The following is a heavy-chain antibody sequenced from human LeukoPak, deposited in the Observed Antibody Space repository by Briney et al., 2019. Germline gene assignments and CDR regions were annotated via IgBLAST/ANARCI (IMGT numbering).Heavy chain of an antibody. V-gene: IGHV6-1*01. Sequence: SQTLSLTCAISGDSVSSNSAAWNWIRQSPSRGLEWLGRTYYRSKWYNEYAVSVKSRVTINADTSKNQFSLQLNSVTPEDTAVYYCARSFRIFGVVITYYYYMDVWGKGTTVTVSS. D-gene: IGHD3-3*01. J-gene: IGHJ6*03. CDR1: GDSVSSNSAA. CDR3: ARSFRIFGVVITYYYYMDV. CDR2: TYYRSKWYN.